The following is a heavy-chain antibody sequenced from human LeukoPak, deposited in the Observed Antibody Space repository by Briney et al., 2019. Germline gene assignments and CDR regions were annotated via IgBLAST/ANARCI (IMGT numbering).Heavy chain of an antibody. Sequence: GGSLRLSCAASGFTFSSYWMSWVRQAPGKGLEWVANIKQDGSEKYYVDSVKGRFTISRDNAKNSLYLQMNSLRAEDTAVYYCARDHHPSYSSSWYRDYYYGMDVWGQGTTVTVSS. V-gene: IGHV3-7*01. J-gene: IGHJ6*02. CDR3: ARDHHPSYSSSWYRDYYYGMDV. CDR1: GFTFSSYW. D-gene: IGHD6-13*01. CDR2: IKQDGSEK.